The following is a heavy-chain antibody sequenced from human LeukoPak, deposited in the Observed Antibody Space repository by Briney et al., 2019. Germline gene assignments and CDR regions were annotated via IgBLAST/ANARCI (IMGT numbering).Heavy chain of an antibody. J-gene: IGHJ6*02. V-gene: IGHV3-66*01. CDR3: ARGKGSSMYYYYVMDV. Sequence: PGGSLRLSCAASGFTVSSNYMSWVRQAPGKGLEWVSVIYSGGSTYYADSVKGRFTISRDNSKNTLYLQMNSLRAEDTAVYYCARGKGSSMYYYYVMDVWGQGTTVTVSS. D-gene: IGHD6-13*01. CDR2: IYSGGST. CDR1: GFTVSSNY.